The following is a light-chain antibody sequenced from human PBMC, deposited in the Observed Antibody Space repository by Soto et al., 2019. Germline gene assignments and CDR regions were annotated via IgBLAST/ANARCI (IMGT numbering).Light chain of an antibody. Sequence: DIQMTQSPSSLSASVGDRVTITCQASQDISNYLNWYQQKPGKAPKLLIYDASNLEKGVPSRFSGSGSGTDFTFTISSLQPEDIATYYCQSGVTFGPGTKVDIK. V-gene: IGKV1-33*01. CDR1: QDISNY. CDR3: QSGVT. CDR2: DAS. J-gene: IGKJ3*01.